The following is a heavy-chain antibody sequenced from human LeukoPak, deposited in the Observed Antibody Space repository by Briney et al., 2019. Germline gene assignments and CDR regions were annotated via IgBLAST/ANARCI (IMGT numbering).Heavy chain of an antibody. CDR2: INGSGDNT. V-gene: IGHV3-23*01. D-gene: IGHD2/OR15-2a*01. J-gene: IGHJ6*01. CDR3: AKMKGHPLQKYYMDV. CDR1: GFTFSGFA. Sequence: GGSLRLSCAASGFTFSGFAMSWVRRTPGKGLEWVSRINGSGDNTLYAASVKGRFTISRDNSKNTLYLEMNSLRAEDTAIYYCAKMKGHPLQKYYMDVWGQGTTVTVSS.